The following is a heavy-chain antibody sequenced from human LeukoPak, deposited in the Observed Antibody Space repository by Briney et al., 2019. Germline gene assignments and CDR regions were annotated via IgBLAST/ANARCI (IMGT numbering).Heavy chain of an antibody. CDR3: ATREYSDY. CDR2: INPNSGGT. Sequence: ASVKVSCKASGYSFTSYGISWVRQAPGQGLEWMGWINPNSGGTDYAQKFQGRVTMTRDTSVSTAYMELSRLKSDDTAVYYCATREYSDYWGQGTLVTVSS. J-gene: IGHJ4*02. CDR1: GYSFTSYG. D-gene: IGHD1-26*01. V-gene: IGHV1-2*02.